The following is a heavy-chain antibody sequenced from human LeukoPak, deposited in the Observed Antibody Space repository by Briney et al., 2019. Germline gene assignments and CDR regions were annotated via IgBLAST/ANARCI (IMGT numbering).Heavy chain of an antibody. CDR3: ATIYGDYVWAFDI. CDR1: GYTLTELS. V-gene: IGHV1-24*01. D-gene: IGHD4-17*01. J-gene: IGHJ3*02. Sequence: ASVNVSCMVSGYTLTELSMHWVRQAPGKGLEWMGGFDPEDGETIYAQKFQGRVTMTEDTSTDTAYMELSSLRSEDTAVYYCATIYGDYVWAFDIWGQGTMVTVSS. CDR2: FDPEDGET.